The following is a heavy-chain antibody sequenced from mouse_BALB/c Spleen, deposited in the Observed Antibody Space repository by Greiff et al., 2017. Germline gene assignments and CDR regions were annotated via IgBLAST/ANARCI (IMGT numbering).Heavy chain of an antibody. D-gene: IGHD2-10*02. V-gene: IGHV5-4*02. Sequence: EVKLMESGGGLVKPGGSLKLSCAASGFTFSDYYMYWVRQTPEKRLEWVATISDGGSYTYYPDSVKGRFTISRDNAKNNLYLQMSSLKSEDTAMYDCARDGGYGNFWFAYWGQGTLVTVSA. J-gene: IGHJ3*01. CDR3: ARDGGYGNFWFAY. CDR2: ISDGGSYT. CDR1: GFTFSDYY.